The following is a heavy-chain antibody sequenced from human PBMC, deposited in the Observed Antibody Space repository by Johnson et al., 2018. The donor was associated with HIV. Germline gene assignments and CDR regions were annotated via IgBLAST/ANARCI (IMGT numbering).Heavy chain of an antibody. CDR3: ARDPCTGASCLPGAFDI. J-gene: IGHJ3*02. D-gene: IGHD2-15*01. Sequence: MLLVESGGGLVKPGGSLRLSCAASGFIFSNAWMSWVRQAPGKGLEWVSVLYSGGSTYYTDSVKGRFTISRDNSKNTLYLQMNSLRAEDTAVYFCARDPCTGASCLPGAFDIWGQGTLVTVSS. CDR1: GFIFSNAW. V-gene: IGHV3-66*01. CDR2: LYSGGST.